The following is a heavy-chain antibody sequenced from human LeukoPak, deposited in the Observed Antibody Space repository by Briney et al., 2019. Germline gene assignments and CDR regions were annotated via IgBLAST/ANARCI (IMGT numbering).Heavy chain of an antibody. Sequence: GESLTLSCAASGLIFSSYSMNWVRQPPGEVLEWVAYISSSSSNIYYADSVKGRFTISRDNAKNSLYLQMNSLRAEDTAVYYCARDVSGYDFRDYWGQGTLVTVSS. CDR1: GLIFSSYS. V-gene: IGHV3-48*01. D-gene: IGHD5-12*01. J-gene: IGHJ4*02. CDR2: ISSSSSNI. CDR3: ARDVSGYDFRDY.